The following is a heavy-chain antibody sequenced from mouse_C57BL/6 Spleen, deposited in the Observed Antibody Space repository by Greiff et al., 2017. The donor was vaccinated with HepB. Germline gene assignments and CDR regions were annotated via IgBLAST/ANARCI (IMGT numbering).Heavy chain of an antibody. CDR2: INPGSGGT. CDR1: GYAFTNYL. Sequence: QVHVKQSGAELVRPGTSVKVSCKASGYAFTNYLIEWVKQRPGQGLEWIGVINPGSGGTNYNEKFKGKATLTADKSSSTAYMQLSSLTSEDSAVYFCARSAKPRLWLRDYFDYWGQGTTLTVSS. CDR3: ARSAKPRLWLRDYFDY. D-gene: IGHD2-2*01. J-gene: IGHJ2*01. V-gene: IGHV1-54*01.